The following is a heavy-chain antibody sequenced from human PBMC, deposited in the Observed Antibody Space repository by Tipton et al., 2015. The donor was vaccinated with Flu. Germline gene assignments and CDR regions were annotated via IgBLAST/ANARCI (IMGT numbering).Heavy chain of an antibody. Sequence: TLSLTCTVSGAPINNFYWSWIRQSVGKGLEWIGRIYISGNTNYNPSLRSRVTISVDTSKNQISLNLRSVTAADTAVYYCASGSGDFDHWGQGTLVTVSS. CDR2: IYISGNT. D-gene: IGHD3-10*01. CDR3: ASGSGDFDH. V-gene: IGHV4-4*07. CDR1: GAPINNFY. J-gene: IGHJ4*02.